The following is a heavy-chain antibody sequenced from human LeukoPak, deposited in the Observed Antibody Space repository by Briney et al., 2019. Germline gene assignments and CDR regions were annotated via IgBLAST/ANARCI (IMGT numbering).Heavy chain of an antibody. J-gene: IGHJ4*02. Sequence: GGSLRLSCAASGFTFSSYSMNWVRQAPGKGLEWVSYISSSSSTIYYADSVKGRFTISRDNAKNSLYLQMNSLKAEDTAVYYCAGDRVREAFDYWGQGTLVTVSS. V-gene: IGHV3-48*01. D-gene: IGHD2-2*01. CDR1: GFTFSSYS. CDR3: AGDRVREAFDY. CDR2: ISSSSSTI.